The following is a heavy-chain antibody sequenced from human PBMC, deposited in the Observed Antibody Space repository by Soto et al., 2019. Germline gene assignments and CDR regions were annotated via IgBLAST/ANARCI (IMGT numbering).Heavy chain of an antibody. CDR2: IIPIFGTA. CDR3: ARKIGYYDSRPYGMDV. J-gene: IGHJ6*02. CDR1: GGTFSSYA. Sequence: QVQLVQSGAEVKKPGSSVKVSCKASGGTFSSYAISWVRQAPGQGLEWMGGIIPIFGTANYAQKFQGRVTMTXXEXTXXADMELSSLRAEDTAVYYCARKIGYYDSRPYGMDVWGQGTTVTVSS. D-gene: IGHD3-22*01. V-gene: IGHV1-69*05.